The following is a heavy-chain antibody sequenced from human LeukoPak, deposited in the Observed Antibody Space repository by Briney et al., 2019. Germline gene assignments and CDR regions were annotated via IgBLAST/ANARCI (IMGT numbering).Heavy chain of an antibody. CDR3: ARQPSPFLEWSFSTGNWFDP. J-gene: IGHJ5*02. Sequence: SETLSLTCTVSGGSISSSSYYWGWIRQPPGKGLEWIGSIYYSGSTYYNPSLKSRVTISVDTSKNQFSLKLSSVTAADTAVYYCARQPSPFLEWSFSTGNWFDPWGQGTLVTVSS. CDR1: GGSISSSSYY. D-gene: IGHD3-3*02. V-gene: IGHV4-39*01. CDR2: IYYSGST.